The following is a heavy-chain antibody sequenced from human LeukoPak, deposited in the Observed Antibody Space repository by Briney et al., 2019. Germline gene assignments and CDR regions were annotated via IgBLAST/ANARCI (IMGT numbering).Heavy chain of an antibody. J-gene: IGHJ3*02. CDR3: ARSVLLWFGELLEENAFDI. CDR1: GFTVSSNY. D-gene: IGHD3-10*01. Sequence: GGSLRLSCAASGFTVSSNYMSWVRQAPGKGLEWVSVIYSGGSTYYADSVKGRFTISRDNSKNTLYLQMNSLRAEDTAVYYCARSVLLWFGELLEENAFDIWGQGTMVTVSS. V-gene: IGHV3-66*01. CDR2: IYSGGST.